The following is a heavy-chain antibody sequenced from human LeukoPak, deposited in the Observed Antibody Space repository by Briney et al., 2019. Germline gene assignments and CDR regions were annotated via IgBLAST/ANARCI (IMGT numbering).Heavy chain of an antibody. D-gene: IGHD3-10*01. CDR1: GFTFDDYG. V-gene: IGHV3-21*01. J-gene: IGHJ4*02. CDR2: ISSSSSYI. CDR3: ARAGGFGELYFDY. Sequence: GGSLRLSCAASGFTFDDYGMNWVRQAPGKGLEWVSSISSSSSYIYYADSVKGRFTISRDNAKNSLYLQMNSLRAEDTAVYYCARAGGFGELYFDYWGQGTLVTVSS.